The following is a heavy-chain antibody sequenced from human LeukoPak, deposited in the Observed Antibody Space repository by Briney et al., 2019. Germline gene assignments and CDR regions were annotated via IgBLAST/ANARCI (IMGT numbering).Heavy chain of an antibody. V-gene: IGHV6-1*01. CDR2: TYYRSTWYN. J-gene: IGHJ5*02. Sequence: SQTLSLICAISGDSVPSNSVTWNSIRQSPSRGLEWLGRTYYRSTWYNDYAVSVRGRITVNPDTSKNQLSLHLNSVTPEDTAVYYCARRLTQYDCFDPWGQGILVTVSS. D-gene: IGHD2-2*01. CDR3: ARRLTQYDCFDP. CDR1: GDSVPSNSVT.